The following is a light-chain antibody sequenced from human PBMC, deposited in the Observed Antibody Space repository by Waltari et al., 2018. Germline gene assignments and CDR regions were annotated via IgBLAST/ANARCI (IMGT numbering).Light chain of an antibody. Sequence: DIQMTQSPSSLSASVGDRVTITCRASQTIGSYLHWYQQKPGKAPKPLIYAASSLQSGVASRFSGSGSGTDFTLTISSLRPEDVATYYCQQSYSIPYTFGQGTKLQIK. CDR2: AAS. CDR3: QQSYSIPYT. J-gene: IGKJ2*01. CDR1: QTIGSY. V-gene: IGKV1-39*01.